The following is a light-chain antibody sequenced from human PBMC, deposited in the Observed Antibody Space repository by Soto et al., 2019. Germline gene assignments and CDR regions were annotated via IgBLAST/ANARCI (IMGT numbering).Light chain of an antibody. Sequence: EIVMTQSPATLSVSPGERVTLSCRASQSVRNNLAWYQQKPGQAPRLLIYGASTRATSIPARFSGSGSGTEFTLTISSLQSEDSSVYYCQQYNNWPPVTFGQGTKLEIK. J-gene: IGKJ2*01. CDR1: QSVRNN. CDR3: QQYNNWPPVT. V-gene: IGKV3-15*01. CDR2: GAS.